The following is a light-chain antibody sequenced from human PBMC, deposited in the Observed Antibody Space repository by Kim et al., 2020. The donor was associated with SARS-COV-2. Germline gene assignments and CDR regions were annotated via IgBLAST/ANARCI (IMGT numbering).Light chain of an antibody. CDR3: QQYNNWTPYT. CDR2: DAS. Sequence: DIVMTQSPATLSVSPGERATLSCRASQSIRRDLAWYQQKPGQAPRLLIYDASTRATGIAARFTGSGSGTEFTLTISSLQSEDFALYYCQQYNNWTPYTFGQGTKLEIK. J-gene: IGKJ2*01. V-gene: IGKV3-15*01. CDR1: QSIRRD.